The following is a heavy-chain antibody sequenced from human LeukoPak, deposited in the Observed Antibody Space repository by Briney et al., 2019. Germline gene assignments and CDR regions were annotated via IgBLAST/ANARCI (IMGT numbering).Heavy chain of an antibody. D-gene: IGHD3-22*01. CDR1: GGSISSYY. J-gene: IGHJ3*02. CDR3: ARSYDSSGYYYVRHAFDI. Sequence: SETLSLTCTVSGGSISSYYWSWIRQPPGKGLEWIGYIYYSGSTNYNPSLKSRVTISVDTSKNQFSLKLSSVTAADTAMYYCARSYDSSGYYYVRHAFDIWGQGTMVTVSS. V-gene: IGHV4-59*01. CDR2: IYYSGST.